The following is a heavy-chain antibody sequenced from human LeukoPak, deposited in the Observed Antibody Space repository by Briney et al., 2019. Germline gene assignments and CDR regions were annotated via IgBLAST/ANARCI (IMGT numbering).Heavy chain of an antibody. CDR1: GFTFSSYS. D-gene: IGHD3-10*01. CDR2: ISSSSYI. V-gene: IGHV3-21*01. Sequence: GGSLRLSCAASGFTFSSYSMNWVRQAPGKGLEWVSSISSSSYIYYADSVKGRFTISRDNAKNSLYLQMNSLRAEDTAVYYCARAGGITMVRGVILGDYYYYYMDVWGKGTTVTISS. J-gene: IGHJ6*03. CDR3: ARAGGITMVRGVILGDYYYYYMDV.